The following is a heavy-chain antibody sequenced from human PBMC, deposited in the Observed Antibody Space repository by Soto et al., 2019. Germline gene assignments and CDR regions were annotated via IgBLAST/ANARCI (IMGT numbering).Heavy chain of an antibody. D-gene: IGHD1-1*01. J-gene: IGHJ4*02. CDR2: ISYNGANT. Sequence: PGGSLRLSCAASGFTFRSYAMTWVRQAPGQGLEWVSVISYNGANTYYADSVKGRFTISRDNSKGTVNLQMNTLRVEDTAVYYCARSIRGPTVFYFDFWGPGVLVTVSS. V-gene: IGHV3-23*01. CDR1: GFTFRSYA. CDR3: ARSIRGPTVFYFDF.